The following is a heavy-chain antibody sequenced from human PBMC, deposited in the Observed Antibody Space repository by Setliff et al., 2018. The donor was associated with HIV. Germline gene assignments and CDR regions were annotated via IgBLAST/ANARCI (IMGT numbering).Heavy chain of an antibody. CDR2: IYYSGST. D-gene: IGHD5-12*01. J-gene: IGHJ6*03. V-gene: IGHV4-39*01. CDR1: GGSISSSSYY. Sequence: SETLSLTCTVSGGSISSSSYYWGWIRQPPGKGLEWIGSIYYSGSTYYNPSLKSRVTISVDTSKNQFSLKLSSVTAADTAVYYCARHRFAVEMATITVDYYYYYMDVWGEGTTVTAP. CDR3: ARHRFAVEMATITVDYYYYYMDV.